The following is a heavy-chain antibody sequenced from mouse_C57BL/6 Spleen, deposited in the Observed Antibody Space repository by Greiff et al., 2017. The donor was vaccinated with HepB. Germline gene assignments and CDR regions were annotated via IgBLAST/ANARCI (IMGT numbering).Heavy chain of an antibody. V-gene: IGHV14-4*01. Sequence: VQLQQSGAELVRPGASVKLSCTASGFNIKDDYMHWVKQRPEQGLEWIGWIDPENGDTEYASKFQGKATITADTSSNTAYLQLSSLTSEDTAVYYCTTGYYYGSDWYFDVWGTGTTVTVSS. CDR3: TTGYYYGSDWYFDV. CDR2: IDPENGDT. CDR1: GFNIKDDY. J-gene: IGHJ1*03. D-gene: IGHD1-1*01.